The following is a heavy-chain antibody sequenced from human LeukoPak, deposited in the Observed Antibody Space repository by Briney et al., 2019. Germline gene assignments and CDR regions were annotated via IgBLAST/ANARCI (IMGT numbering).Heavy chain of an antibody. J-gene: IGHJ4*02. CDR1: GFTLSNYD. Sequence: GGSLRLSCAASGFTLSNYDMHWVRQAPGRGLEWVAFIWYDASHKYYADSVKGLFTLSRDNSKNTLYLQMNSLRAEDTAVYYCANRNSGNYFDYWGQGSLLTVSS. CDR2: IWYDASHK. D-gene: IGHD1-26*01. CDR3: ANRNSGNYFDY. V-gene: IGHV3-30*02.